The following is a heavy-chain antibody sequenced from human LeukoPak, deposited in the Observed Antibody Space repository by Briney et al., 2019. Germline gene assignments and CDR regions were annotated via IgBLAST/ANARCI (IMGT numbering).Heavy chain of an antibody. CDR1: GFTFSNHG. CDR2: IKSKTNGETR. V-gene: IGHV3-15*01. Sequence: GGSLRLSCAASGFTFSNHGMNWVRQAPGKGLEWVGLIKSKTNGETRDYAAPVKGRFTISRDDSDNTLYLQMNSLRAEDTAVYYCAKQGDKKGEHDYGDYEGYDYWGQGTLVTVSS. J-gene: IGHJ4*02. CDR3: AKQGDKKGEHDYGDYEGYDY. D-gene: IGHD4-17*01.